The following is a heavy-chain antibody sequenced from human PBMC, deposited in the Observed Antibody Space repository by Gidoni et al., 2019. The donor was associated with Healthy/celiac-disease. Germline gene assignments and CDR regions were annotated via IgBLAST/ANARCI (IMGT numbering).Heavy chain of an antibody. Sequence: QVQLQESGPGLVKPSQTLSLTCTVSGGSISSGDYYWSWIRQPPGKGLEWIGYIYYSGSTYYNPSLKSRVTISVDTSKNQFSLKLSSVTAADTAVYYCARGNPEQQLDYYFDYWGQGTLVTVSS. CDR3: ARGNPEQQLDYYFDY. CDR1: GGSISSGDYY. J-gene: IGHJ4*02. CDR2: IYYSGST. D-gene: IGHD6-13*01. V-gene: IGHV4-30-4*01.